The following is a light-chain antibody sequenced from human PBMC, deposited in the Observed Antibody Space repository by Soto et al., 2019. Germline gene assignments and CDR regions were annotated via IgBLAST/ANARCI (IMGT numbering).Light chain of an antibody. V-gene: IGLV2-14*01. CDR2: EVS. J-gene: IGLJ2*01. Sequence: QYALTQPASVSGSPGQSITISCTGTRTDIGSNNYISWYQQFPGKAPKLIIFEVSDRPSGISNLFSGSKFGNTASLTISGLQAEDEADYYCSSYSSSSTFESVFGGGTQLTVL. CDR3: SSYSSSSTFESV. CDR1: RTDIGSNNY.